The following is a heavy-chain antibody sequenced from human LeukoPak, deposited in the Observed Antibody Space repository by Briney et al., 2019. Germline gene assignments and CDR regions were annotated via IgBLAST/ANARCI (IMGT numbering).Heavy chain of an antibody. CDR3: AKGYYGSGSYYFVY. Sequence: PGGSLRLSCAASGFAFSNYAMSWVRQAPGKGLEWVSGIGGSGGSTYYADSVKGRFTISRDNSKNTLYLQMNSLRAEDTAVYYCAKGYYGSGSYYFVYWGQGTLVTVSS. CDR1: GFAFSNYA. V-gene: IGHV3-23*01. D-gene: IGHD3-10*01. CDR2: IGGSGGST. J-gene: IGHJ4*02.